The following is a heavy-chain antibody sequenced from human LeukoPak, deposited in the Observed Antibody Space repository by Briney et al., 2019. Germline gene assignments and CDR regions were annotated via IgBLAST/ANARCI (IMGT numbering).Heavy chain of an antibody. J-gene: IGHJ6*02. Sequence: GASVTVSCKASGYTFTSYYVHWVRQAPGQGLEWMGIINPSGGSTSYGQRFQGRVTMNRDTSTNIVYMELSSLRSEDTAVYYCARGTGYFETGMVKYKYYGMDVWGQGTLVTVSS. D-gene: IGHD5-18*01. CDR2: INPSGGST. V-gene: IGHV1-46*01. CDR1: GYTFTSYY. CDR3: ARGTGYFETGMVKYKYYGMDV.